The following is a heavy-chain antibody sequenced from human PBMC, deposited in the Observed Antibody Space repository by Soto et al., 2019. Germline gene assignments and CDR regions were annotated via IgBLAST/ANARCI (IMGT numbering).Heavy chain of an antibody. CDR1: GGTFSNYT. CDR3: ARSSPYIVVRKPTGNQDYYGMDV. J-gene: IGHJ6*02. D-gene: IGHD5-12*01. Sequence: QVQLVQSGAEVKKPGSSVKVFCKASGGTFSNYTISWVRQAPGQGLEWMGGIIPAFGTKDYEQKFQGRVTITADGSTGTAYMKPGSPRSAATAVYYCARSSPYIVVRKPTGNQDYYGMDVWGQGTTVTVSS. V-gene: IGHV1-69*01. CDR2: IIPAFGTK.